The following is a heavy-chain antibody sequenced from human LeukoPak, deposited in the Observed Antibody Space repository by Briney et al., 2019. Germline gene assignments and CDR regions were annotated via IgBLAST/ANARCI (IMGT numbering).Heavy chain of an antibody. D-gene: IGHD3-22*01. CDR2: INPNSGGT. CDR1: GYTFTGYY. J-gene: IGHJ4*02. CDR3: ARGPRITMIVVVSYYFDN. V-gene: IGHV1-2*02. Sequence: ASVKVSCKASGYTFTGYYMHWVRQAPGQGLEWMGWINPNSGGTNYAQKFQGRVTMTRDTSISTAYMELSRLRSDDTAVYYCARGPRITMIVVVSYYFDNWGQGTLVTVSS.